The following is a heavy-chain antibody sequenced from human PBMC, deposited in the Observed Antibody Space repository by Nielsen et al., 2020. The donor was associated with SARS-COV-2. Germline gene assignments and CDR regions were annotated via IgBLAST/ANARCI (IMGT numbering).Heavy chain of an antibody. Sequence: GGSLRLSCAASGFTFSSYAMHWVRQAPGKGLEWVAVISYDGSNKYYADSVKGRFTISRDNSKNTLYLQMNSLRAEDTAVYYCARGRGSSRVGGGYYYYYGMDVWGQGTTVTVSS. V-gene: IGHV3-30*14. CDR3: ARGRGSSRVGGGYYYYYGMDV. D-gene: IGHD6-13*01. CDR1: GFTFSSYA. J-gene: IGHJ6*02. CDR2: ISYDGSNK.